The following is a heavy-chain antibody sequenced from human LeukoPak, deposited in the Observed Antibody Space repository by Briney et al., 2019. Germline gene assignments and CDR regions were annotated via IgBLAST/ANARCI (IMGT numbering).Heavy chain of an antibody. V-gene: IGHV3-23*01. J-gene: IGHJ4*02. Sequence: GGSLRLSCAASGFTFSSYAMSWVRQAPGKGLEWVSAISGSGGSTYYADSVKGRFTISRDNSKNTLYLQMNSLRAEDTAVYYCTKDMRFDWTPYYFDYWGQGTLVTVSS. CDR3: TKDMRFDWTPYYFDY. CDR1: GFTFSSYA. CDR2: ISGSGGST. D-gene: IGHD3-9*01.